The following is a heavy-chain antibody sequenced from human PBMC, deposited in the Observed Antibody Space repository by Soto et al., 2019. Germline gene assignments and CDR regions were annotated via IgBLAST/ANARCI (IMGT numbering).Heavy chain of an antibody. CDR1: GYTFTNYW. V-gene: IGHV5-51*01. CDR3: AASIFYYGMDV. CDR2: IYPGDSDT. Sequence: GESLKISCKGSGYTFTNYWIGWVRQMPGKGLEWMGIIYPGDSDTKYNPSFQGQVTISADKSITTTYLQWSSLKASDTAIYYCAASIFYYGMDVWGQGTTVTVAS. J-gene: IGHJ6*02.